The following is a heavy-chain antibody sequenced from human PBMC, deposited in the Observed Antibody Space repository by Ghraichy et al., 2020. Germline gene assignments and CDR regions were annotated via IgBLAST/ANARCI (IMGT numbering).Heavy chain of an antibody. J-gene: IGHJ4*02. CDR1: GFTFSSYS. D-gene: IGHD6-13*01. CDR3: ARVPSSSWYEDY. V-gene: IGHV3-21*01. Sequence: GGSLRLSCAASGFTFSSYSMNWVRQAPGKGLEWVSSISSSSSYIYYADSVKGRFTISRDNAKNSLYLQMNSLRAEDTAVYYCARVPSSSWYEDYWGQGTLVTVSS. CDR2: ISSSSSYI.